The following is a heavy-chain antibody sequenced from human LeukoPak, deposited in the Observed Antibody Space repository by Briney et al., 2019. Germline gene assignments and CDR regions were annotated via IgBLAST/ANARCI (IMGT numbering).Heavy chain of an antibody. CDR3: ARDHDYGGLWKKGDDAFDI. V-gene: IGHV3-11*04. D-gene: IGHD4-23*01. CDR2: ISSSGSTI. J-gene: IGHJ3*02. Sequence: GGSLRLSCAASGFTFSDYYMSWIRQAPGKGLEWVAYISSSGSTIYYADSVKGRFTISRDNAKNSLYLQMNSLRAEDTAVYYCARDHDYGGLWKKGDDAFDIWGQGTMVTVSS. CDR1: GFTFSDYY.